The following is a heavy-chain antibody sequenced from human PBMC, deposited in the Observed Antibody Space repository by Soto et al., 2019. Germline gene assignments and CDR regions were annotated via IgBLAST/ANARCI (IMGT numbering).Heavy chain of an antibody. CDR3: ASRFWWGHPNWFDP. V-gene: IGHV4-34*01. CDR1: GGSFSGYY. Sequence: SETLSLTCAVYGGSFSGYYWSWIRQPPGKGLEWIGEINHSGSTNYNPSLKSRVTISVDTSKNQFSLKLSSVTAADTAVYYCASRFWWGHPNWFDPWGQGTLVTVSS. CDR2: INHSGST. D-gene: IGHD2-21*02. J-gene: IGHJ5*02.